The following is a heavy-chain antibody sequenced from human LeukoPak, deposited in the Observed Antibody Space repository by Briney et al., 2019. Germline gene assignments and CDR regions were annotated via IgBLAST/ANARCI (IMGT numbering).Heavy chain of an antibody. CDR1: GGSINTYY. J-gene: IGHJ4*02. V-gene: IGHV4-4*07. Sequence: PSETLSLSCSVSGGSINTYYLSCIRQPAGKGLEWIGRIHSSGSTHYNPSLQNRVTMSLDTSKNQFSLKLTSVTAADTAVYYCARDNDFFDYWGQGTLVTVSS. CDR2: IHSSGST. CDR3: ARDNDFFDY.